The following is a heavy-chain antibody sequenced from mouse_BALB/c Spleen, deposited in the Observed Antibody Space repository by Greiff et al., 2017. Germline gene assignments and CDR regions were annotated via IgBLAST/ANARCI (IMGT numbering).Heavy chain of an antibody. CDR1: GFTFTDYY. D-gene: IGHD1-1*01. V-gene: IGHV7-3*02. J-gene: IGHJ2*01. CDR2: IRNKANGYTT. Sequence: DVKLVESGGGLVQPGGSLRLSCATSGFTFTDYYMSWVRQPPGKALEWLGFIRNKANGYTTEYSASVKGRFTISRDNSQSILYLQMNTLRAEDSATYYCARIYYYGSSEDYWGQGTTLTVSS. CDR3: ARIYYYGSSEDY.